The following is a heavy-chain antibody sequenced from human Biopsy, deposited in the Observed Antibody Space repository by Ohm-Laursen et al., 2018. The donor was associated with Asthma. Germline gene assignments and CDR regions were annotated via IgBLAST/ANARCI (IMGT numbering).Heavy chain of an antibody. D-gene: IGHD6-13*01. Sequence: SDTLSRTCTVSPGSISDYYWNWIRQFPGKGLEWIGYVYSTGSTRYNPSLKSRVTISVDTSINQVSLRLSSVTAADTAMYYCARATSTWSQSGPHYFDHWGQGALVTVSS. V-gene: IGHV4-59*07. J-gene: IGHJ4*02. CDR3: ARATSTWSQSGPHYFDH. CDR2: VYSTGST. CDR1: PGSISDYY.